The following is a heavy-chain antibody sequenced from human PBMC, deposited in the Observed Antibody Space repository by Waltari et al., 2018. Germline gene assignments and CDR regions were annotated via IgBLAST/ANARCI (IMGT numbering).Heavy chain of an antibody. Sequence: QVQLQQWGAGLLKPSETLSLTCAVYGGSFRGYYWRWIRQPPGKGLEWIGEINHSGSTNYNPSLKSRVTISVDTSKNQFSLKLSSVTAADTAVYYCATEPIRYYYGSGSHQWGQGTLVTVSS. CDR1: GGSFRGYY. D-gene: IGHD3-10*01. CDR3: ATEPIRYYYGSGSHQ. J-gene: IGHJ4*02. V-gene: IGHV4-34*01. CDR2: INHSGST.